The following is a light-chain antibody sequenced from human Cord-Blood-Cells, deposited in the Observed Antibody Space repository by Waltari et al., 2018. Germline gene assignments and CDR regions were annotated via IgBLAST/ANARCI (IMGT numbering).Light chain of an antibody. V-gene: IGKV3-11*01. CDR2: EAS. CDR3: QQRSNWRT. Sequence: EIVLTQSPATLSSSPGERATLSCRASQSVSSYLAWYQQKPGQAPRLVIYEASNKAAGIPARVSGSVSGTDFTLTISSLEPEDFAVYYCQQRSNWRTFGQGTKVEIK. CDR1: QSVSSY. J-gene: IGKJ1*01.